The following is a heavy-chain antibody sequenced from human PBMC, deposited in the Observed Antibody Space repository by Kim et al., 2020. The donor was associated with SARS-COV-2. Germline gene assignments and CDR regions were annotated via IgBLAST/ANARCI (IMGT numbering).Heavy chain of an antibody. V-gene: IGHV3-74*01. CDR3: ARGKDPQRGQYMDV. J-gene: IGHJ6*03. D-gene: IGHD3-10*01. Sequence: AASVKCRFTISRDNAKNTLYLQMNSLRAEDTAVYYCARGKDPQRGQYMDVWGKGTTVTVSS.